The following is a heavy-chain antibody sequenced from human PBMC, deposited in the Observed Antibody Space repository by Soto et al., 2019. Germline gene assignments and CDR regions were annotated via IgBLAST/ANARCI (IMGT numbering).Heavy chain of an antibody. D-gene: IGHD6-19*01. V-gene: IGHV4-61*01. CDR3: ARGWDANS. CDR1: GASFISGHQY. CDR2: IYNSVIT. Sequence: SETLSLTCTVSGASFISGHQYWSWIRQPPGKRLEWIGFIYNSVITNYSPSLKSRVSISADTSRNQFSLKMSSVTAADTAVYYCARGWDANSWGQGALVTVS. J-gene: IGHJ4*02.